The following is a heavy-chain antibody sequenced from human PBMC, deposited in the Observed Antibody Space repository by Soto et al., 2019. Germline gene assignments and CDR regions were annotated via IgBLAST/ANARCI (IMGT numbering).Heavy chain of an antibody. D-gene: IGHD1-1*01. J-gene: IGHJ6*02. CDR3: ARVLDVGRPYYYGMDV. Sequence: GGSLRLSCAASGFTFSSYSMNWVRQAPGKGLEWVSSISSSSYIYYADSVKGRFTISRDNAKNSLYLQMNSLRAEDTAVYYCARVLDVGRPYYYGMDVWGQGTTVTVSS. V-gene: IGHV3-21*01. CDR2: ISSSSYI. CDR1: GFTFSSYS.